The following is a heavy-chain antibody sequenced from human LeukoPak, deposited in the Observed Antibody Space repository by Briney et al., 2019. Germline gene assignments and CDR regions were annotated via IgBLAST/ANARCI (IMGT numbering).Heavy chain of an antibody. V-gene: IGHV1-2*02. CDR3: ARDHPYGSGSSFDY. J-gene: IGHJ4*02. D-gene: IGHD3-10*01. CDR2: INPNSGGT. Sequence: ASVKVSCKASGYTFTGYYMHWVRQAPGQGLEWMGWINPNSGGTNYAQKFQGRVTMTRDTSISTAYMELSRLRSDDTAVYYCARDHPYGSGSSFDYWGQGTLVTVSS. CDR1: GYTFTGYY.